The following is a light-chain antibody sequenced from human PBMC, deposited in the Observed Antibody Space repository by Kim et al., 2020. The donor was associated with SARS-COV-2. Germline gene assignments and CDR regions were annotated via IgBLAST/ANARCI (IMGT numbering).Light chain of an antibody. J-gene: IGKJ2*01. CDR1: QDITNF. Sequence: SASVGDRVTITCRASQDITNFLAWFQQKPGKAPKSLIYAASSMQSGVPSRFYDSGSGTDFALTINNLQPEDFATYYCQHYNSYPYTFGQGTKLEI. CDR2: AAS. V-gene: IGKV1-16*01. CDR3: QHYNSYPYT.